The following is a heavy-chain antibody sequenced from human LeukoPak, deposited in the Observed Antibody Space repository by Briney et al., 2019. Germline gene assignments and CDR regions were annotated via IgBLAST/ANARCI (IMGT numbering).Heavy chain of an antibody. CDR1: GFTFVDYG. D-gene: IGHD3-9*01. Sequence: PGGSLRLFCAASGFTFVDYGMSWVRQAPGRGLEGVSSLSGTGDSAYYADSVKGRFTISTDNSKNTLYLQMNSLRAEDTAVYYCAKVLSLRHFDWVLYIDHWGQGTLVTVSS. V-gene: IGHV3-23*01. CDR2: LSGTGDSA. CDR3: AKVLSLRHFDWVLYIDH. J-gene: IGHJ4*02.